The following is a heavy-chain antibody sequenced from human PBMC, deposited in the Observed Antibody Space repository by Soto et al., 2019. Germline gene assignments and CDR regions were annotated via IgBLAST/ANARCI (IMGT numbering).Heavy chain of an antibody. V-gene: IGHV3-23*01. CDR2: ITGTGVSI. CDR1: GFSFSGFA. J-gene: IGHJ4*02. Sequence: AGGSLRLSCVASGFSFSGFAMSWVRQAPGKGLGWVSSITGTGVSIYYADSVRGRFTISRDNSKNTLYLQMSSLRAEDTARYYCAKDSIPYSSSYDLDHWGRGALVTVSS. D-gene: IGHD6-6*01. CDR3: AKDSIPYSSSYDLDH.